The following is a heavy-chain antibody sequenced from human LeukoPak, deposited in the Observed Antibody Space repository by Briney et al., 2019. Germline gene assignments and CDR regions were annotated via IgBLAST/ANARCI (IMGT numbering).Heavy chain of an antibody. J-gene: IGHJ4*02. CDR1: GGSFSGYY. D-gene: IGHD5-18*01. Sequence: SETLSLTCAVYGGSFSGYYWSWIRQPPGKGLEWIGEINHSGSTNYNPSLKSRVTISVDTSKNQFSLKLSSVTAADTAVYYCARRNGYSYGYAFDYWGQGTLVTVSS. CDR2: INHSGST. CDR3: ARRNGYSYGYAFDY. V-gene: IGHV4-34*01.